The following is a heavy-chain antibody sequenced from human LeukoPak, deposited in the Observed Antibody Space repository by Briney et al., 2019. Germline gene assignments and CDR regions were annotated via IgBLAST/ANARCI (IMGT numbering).Heavy chain of an antibody. CDR2: ISGRDGGT. CDR1: GFTFSSYA. CDR3: AKAGSIRFDY. V-gene: IGHV3-23*01. D-gene: IGHD1-26*01. J-gene: IGHJ4*02. Sequence: GGSLRLSCAASGFTFSSYAMSWVRQAPGKGLEWVSGISGRDGGTYYADSVKGRFTISRDNSKNTLYLQMNSLRAEDTAIYYCAKAGSIRFDYWGQGTLVTVSS.